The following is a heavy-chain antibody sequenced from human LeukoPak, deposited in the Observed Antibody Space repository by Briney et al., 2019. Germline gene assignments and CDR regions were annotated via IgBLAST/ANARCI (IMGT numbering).Heavy chain of an antibody. D-gene: IGHD4-23*01. CDR3: ARANTVVIDNFDY. V-gene: IGHV4-39*07. Sequence: PSETLSLTCTVSGGSISSSSYYWGWIRQPPGKGLEWIGSIYYSGSTYYNPSLKSRVTISVDTSKNQFSLKLSSVTAADTAVYYCARANTVVIDNFDYWGQGTLVTVSS. CDR2: IYYSGST. J-gene: IGHJ4*02. CDR1: GGSISSSSYY.